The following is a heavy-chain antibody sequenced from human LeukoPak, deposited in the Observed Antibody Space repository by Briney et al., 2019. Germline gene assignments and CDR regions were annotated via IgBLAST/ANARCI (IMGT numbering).Heavy chain of an antibody. V-gene: IGHV4-34*01. J-gene: IGHJ4*02. CDR3: ARAGSSGWYRVID. D-gene: IGHD6-19*01. CDR2: INHSGST. Sequence: PSETLSLTCAVYGGLFSGYYWSWIRQPPGKGLEWIGEINHSGSTNYNPSLKSRVTISVDTSKNQFSLKLSSVTAADTAVYYCARAGSSGWYRVIDWGQGTLVTVSS. CDR1: GGLFSGYY.